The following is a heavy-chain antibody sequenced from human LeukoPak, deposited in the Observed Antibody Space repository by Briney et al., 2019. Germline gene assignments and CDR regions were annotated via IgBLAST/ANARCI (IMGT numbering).Heavy chain of an antibody. J-gene: IGHJ4*02. Sequence: SCAASGFTFSSYAMSWVRQAPGQGLEWMGGIIPIFGTANYAQKFQGRVTITADESTSTAYMELSSLRSEDTAVYYCAMGYYDSSGYKNQYFDYWGQGTLVTVSS. CDR1: GFTFSSYA. CDR3: AMGYYDSSGYKNQYFDY. CDR2: IIPIFGTA. V-gene: IGHV1-69*01. D-gene: IGHD3-22*01.